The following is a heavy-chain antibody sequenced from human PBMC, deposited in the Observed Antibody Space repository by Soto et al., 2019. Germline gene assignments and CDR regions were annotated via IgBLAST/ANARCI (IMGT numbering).Heavy chain of an antibody. Sequence: SETLSLTCAVYGGSFSGYYWSWVRQPPGKGLEWIGEINHSGSTNYNPSLKSRVTISVDTSKNQFSLKLSSVTAADTAVYYCARGGNDYGESGWFDPWGQGTLVTVSS. V-gene: IGHV4-34*01. CDR2: INHSGST. J-gene: IGHJ5*02. CDR3: ARGGNDYGESGWFDP. CDR1: GGSFSGYY. D-gene: IGHD4-17*01.